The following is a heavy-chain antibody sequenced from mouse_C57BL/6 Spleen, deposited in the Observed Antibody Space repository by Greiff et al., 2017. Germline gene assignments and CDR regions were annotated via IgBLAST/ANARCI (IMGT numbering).Heavy chain of an antibody. V-gene: IGHV1-82*01. CDR2: IYPGDGDT. D-gene: IGHD2-4*01. Sequence: VKLQESGPELVKPGASVKISCKASGYAFSSSWMNWVKQRPGKGLEWIGRIYPGDGDTNYNGKFKGKATLTADKSSSTAYMQLSSLTSEDSAVYFCASHYDYDLWGQGTTLTVSS. CDR1: GYAFSSSW. CDR3: ASHYDYDL. J-gene: IGHJ2*01.